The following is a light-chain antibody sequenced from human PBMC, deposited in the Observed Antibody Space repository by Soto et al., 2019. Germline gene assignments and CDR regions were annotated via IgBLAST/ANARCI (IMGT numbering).Light chain of an antibody. J-gene: IGLJ2*01. CDR3: SSYTSSSILV. V-gene: IGLV2-14*03. CDR1: SSDIGAYHF. Sequence: QSALTQPASVSGSPGHSITISCTGISSDIGAYHFVSWYQQHPGKAPKLMIYDVIRRPSGVSDRFSGSKSGNTASLTISGLQAEDEADYYCSSYTSSSILVFGGGTQLTVL. CDR2: DVI.